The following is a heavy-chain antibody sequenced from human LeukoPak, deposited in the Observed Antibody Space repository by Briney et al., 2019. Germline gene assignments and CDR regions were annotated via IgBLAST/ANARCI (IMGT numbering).Heavy chain of an antibody. V-gene: IGHV1-18*01. D-gene: IGHD6-13*01. Sequence: ASVKVSCKASGYSFVFFGVSWVRQAPGQGLEWMGWIDSHNGNTNYAEKFQGRVTMATDTSTTTSYMELRSLRSDDTAVYYCARRTDSSNWYAAFDIWGQGTLVTVSS. CDR3: ARRTDSSNWYAAFDI. CDR1: GYSFVFFG. CDR2: IDSHNGNT. J-gene: IGHJ3*02.